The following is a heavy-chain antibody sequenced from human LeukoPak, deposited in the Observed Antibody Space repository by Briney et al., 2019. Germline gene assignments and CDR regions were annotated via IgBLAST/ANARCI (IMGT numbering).Heavy chain of an antibody. Sequence: GESLRISCKASGYKFTNYWIGWVRQMPGQGLEWMTIIYPGDSETRYSPSFQGQVTISADKSIGTMYLQWSSLKASDTAMYYCARALRTGQGDYVPVLWGQGTLLIVSS. J-gene: IGHJ4*02. V-gene: IGHV5-51*01. D-gene: IGHD4-17*01. CDR1: GYKFTNYW. CDR3: ARALRTGQGDYVPVL. CDR2: IYPGDSET.